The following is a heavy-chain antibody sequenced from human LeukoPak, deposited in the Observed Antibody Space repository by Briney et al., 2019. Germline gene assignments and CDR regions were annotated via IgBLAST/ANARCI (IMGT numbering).Heavy chain of an antibody. D-gene: IGHD6-19*01. CDR3: ARSIPTFGTAVAGYHFFDF. CDR1: GGSIRTYY. J-gene: IGHJ4*02. Sequence: SSETLSLTCTVSGGSIRTYYWSWIRQSPGKGLEWIGYVYHSGSTNYNPSLRSRATISVDTSENQFSLRLISVTAADTAMYYCARSIPTFGTAVAGYHFFDFWGQGTLVTVSS. CDR2: VYHSGST. V-gene: IGHV4-59*08.